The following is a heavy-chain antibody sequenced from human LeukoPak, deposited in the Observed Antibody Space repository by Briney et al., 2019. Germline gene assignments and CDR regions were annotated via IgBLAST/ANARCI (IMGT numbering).Heavy chain of an antibody. V-gene: IGHV3-74*01. CDR2: INPDGSNT. CDR1: GFTFSNYW. Sequence: GGSLRLSCAASGFTFSNYWMHWVRQDPGKGLVWVSYINPDGSNTNYADSVKGRFTISRDNAKTSLYLQMNSLRAEDTAVYYCARERGYSGYSYFDYWGQGTLVTVSS. D-gene: IGHD5-12*01. CDR3: ARERGYSGYSYFDY. J-gene: IGHJ4*02.